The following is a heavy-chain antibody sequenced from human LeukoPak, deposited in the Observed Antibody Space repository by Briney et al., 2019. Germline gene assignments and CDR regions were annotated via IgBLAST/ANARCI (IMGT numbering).Heavy chain of an antibody. J-gene: IGHJ4*02. V-gene: IGHV3-23*01. Sequence: PGESLRFSCEAAGFTFPDYAMSWVRQAPGKGLQWVSALSVRGDSTYYADSVKGRFTISRDDSNNTLYLQMNSLRAEDTAVYYCAKGNLRGPPHNIDYWGQGTLVTVSS. CDR1: GFTFPDYA. D-gene: IGHD5/OR15-5a*01. CDR2: LSVRGDST. CDR3: AKGNLRGPPHNIDY.